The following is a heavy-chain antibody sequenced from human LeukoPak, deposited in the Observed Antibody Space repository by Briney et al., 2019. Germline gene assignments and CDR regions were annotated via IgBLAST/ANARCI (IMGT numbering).Heavy chain of an antibody. D-gene: IGHD3-10*01. CDR3: AKDPVVWLGELYSFWFDP. CDR1: GFTFSSYG. J-gene: IGHJ5*02. V-gene: IGHV3-30*02. Sequence: PGGSLRLSCAASGFTFSSYGMHWVRQAPGKGLEWVAFIRYDGSNKYYADSVKGRFTISRDNSKNTLYLQMNSLRAEDTAVYYCAKDPVVWLGELYSFWFDPWGQGTLVTVSS. CDR2: IRYDGSNK.